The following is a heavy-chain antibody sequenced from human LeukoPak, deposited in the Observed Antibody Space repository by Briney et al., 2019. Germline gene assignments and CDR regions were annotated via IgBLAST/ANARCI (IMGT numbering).Heavy chain of an antibody. J-gene: IGHJ6*03. V-gene: IGHV4-39*01. Sequence: SETLSLTCTVSGGSINTANYYCRWLRQPPGKGLEWIGSIYYSETTYDNPSLKSRVTISLETSKNQFSLRLSSVNASDTDVYYCARQSADYYYYYVDVWREATTVAVS. CDR1: GGSINTANYY. CDR2: IYYSETT. CDR3: ARQSADYYYYYVDV.